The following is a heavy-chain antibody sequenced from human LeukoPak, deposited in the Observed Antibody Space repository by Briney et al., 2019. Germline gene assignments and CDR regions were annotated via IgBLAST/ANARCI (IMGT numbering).Heavy chain of an antibody. D-gene: IGHD2-8*01. Sequence: GGSLRLSCAASGFTFNNYAMAWVRQAPGKGLEWVSGTSGSGGSTFYSVKGRFTISRDNSKNTLFLQMNRLRAEDTAIYYCAKAGEYCPDGSCCSEDYYFDYWGQGTLVTVSS. CDR1: GFTFNNYA. J-gene: IGHJ4*02. V-gene: IGHV3-23*01. CDR3: AKAGEYCPDGSCCSEDYYFDY. CDR2: TSGSGGST.